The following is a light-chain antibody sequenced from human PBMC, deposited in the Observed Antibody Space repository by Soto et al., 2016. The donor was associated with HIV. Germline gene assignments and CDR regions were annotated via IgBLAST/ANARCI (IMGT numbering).Light chain of an antibody. CDR2: DDV. Sequence: SYVLTQPPSVSVAPGKTAKITCGGNNIGSKGVHWYQQKPGQAPVLVVYDDVDRPSGIPERFSGSNSGNTATLTISRVEAGDEADYYCQVWDSSSDHPGVVFGGGTKLTVL. J-gene: IGLJ2*01. CDR1: NIGSKG. CDR3: QVWDSSSDHPGVV. V-gene: IGLV3-21*03.